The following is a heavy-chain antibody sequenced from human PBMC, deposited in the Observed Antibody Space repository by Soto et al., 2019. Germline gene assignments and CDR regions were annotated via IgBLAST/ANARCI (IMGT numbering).Heavy chain of an antibody. Sequence: ASVKVSCKASGYTFTSYDINWVRQATGQGLEWMGWMNPNSGNTGYAQKFQGRVTMTRNTSISTAYMELSSLRSEDTAVYYCAREGHYYGSGSYPSFDPWGQGTLVTVSS. CDR3: AREGHYYGSGSYPSFDP. V-gene: IGHV1-8*01. CDR2: MNPNSGNT. J-gene: IGHJ5*02. D-gene: IGHD3-10*01. CDR1: GYTFTSYD.